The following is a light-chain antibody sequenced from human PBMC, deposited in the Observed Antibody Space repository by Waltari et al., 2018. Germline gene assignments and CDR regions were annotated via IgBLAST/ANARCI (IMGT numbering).Light chain of an antibody. J-gene: IGLJ2*01. CDR3: SSFTTIGTLVV. Sequence: QSALTQPASVSGSPGQSITISCTGTSSDVGGYNHVSWYQQQPGKAPKLLISEVTNRPSVVSNRFSSSKSGNTASLTISGLQAEDEAEYYCSSFTTIGTLVVFGGGTKLTVL. CDR2: EVT. V-gene: IGLV2-14*01. CDR1: SSDVGGYNH.